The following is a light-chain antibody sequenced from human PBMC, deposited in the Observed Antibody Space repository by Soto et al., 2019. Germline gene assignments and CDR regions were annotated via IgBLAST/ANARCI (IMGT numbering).Light chain of an antibody. CDR3: ETWDSNTWV. Sequence: QAVLTQSSSVSASLGSSVKLTCTLSSGHSSYIIAWHQQQPGKAPRYLMKVEGSGSFNKGSGVPDRFSGYRSGADRYLTISNLQFEDEADYYCETWDSNTWVFSGGTKLTVL. J-gene: IGLJ3*02. V-gene: IGLV4-60*02. CDR1: SGHSSYI. CDR2: VEGSGSF.